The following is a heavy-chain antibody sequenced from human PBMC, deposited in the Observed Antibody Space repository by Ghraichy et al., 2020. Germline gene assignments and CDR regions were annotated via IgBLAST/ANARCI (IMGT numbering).Heavy chain of an antibody. CDR2: FDPEDGET. CDR1: RSPVRNLA. CDR3: ATVYGLLSSYNWFDP. J-gene: IGHJ5*02. D-gene: IGHD3-22*01. Sequence: ASVKVSCKICRSPVRNLAMHEMRQGRGKGLEWMGGFDPEDGETIYAQKFQGRVTMTEDTSTDTAYMELSSLRSEDTAVYYCATVYGLLSSYNWFDPWGQGTLVNVSA. V-gene: IGHV1-24*01.